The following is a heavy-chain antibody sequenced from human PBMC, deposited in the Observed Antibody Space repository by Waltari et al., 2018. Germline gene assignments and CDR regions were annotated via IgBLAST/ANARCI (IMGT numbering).Heavy chain of an antibody. CDR3: AKPRSGSGAFDI. D-gene: IGHD3-10*01. CDR2: ISWNSGSI. CDR1: GFPFDDYA. J-gene: IGHJ3*02. Sequence: VQLVASGGGLVQPGRSLRLSCAASGFPFDDYAMPWVRQAPGKGLEWVSGISWNSGSIGYADSVKGRFTISRDNAKNTLYLQMNSLRAEDTAMYYCAKPRSGSGAFDIWGQGTMVTVSS. V-gene: IGHV3-9*01.